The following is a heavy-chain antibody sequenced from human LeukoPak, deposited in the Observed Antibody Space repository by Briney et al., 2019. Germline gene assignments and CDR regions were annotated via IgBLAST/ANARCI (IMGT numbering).Heavy chain of an antibody. J-gene: IGHJ5*02. D-gene: IGHD3-10*01. V-gene: IGHV4-39*07. Sequence: SETLSLTCTVSSDSISSDSISSYYWSWIRQPPGKGLEWIASGDYSGGTYYNPSLESRVTISVDTSKNQFSLKLSSVTAADTAVYYCARWGEVRGVIENDWFDPWGQGTLVTVSS. CDR2: GDYSGGT. CDR3: ARWGEVRGVIENDWFDP. CDR1: SDSISSDSISSYY.